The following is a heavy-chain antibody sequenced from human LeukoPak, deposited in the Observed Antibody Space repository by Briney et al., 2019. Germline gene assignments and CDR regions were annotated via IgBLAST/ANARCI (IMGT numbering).Heavy chain of an antibody. CDR1: GFTFSSYA. CDR2: ISGSGGSS. V-gene: IGHV3-23*01. Sequence: GGSLRLSCAASGFTFSSYAMSWVRQAPGKGLEWVSAISGSGGSSYYADSVKGRFTISRGNSKNTLYLQMNSLRAEDTAVYYCAKDLGEQWLVPNFDYWGQGTLVTVSS. CDR3: AKDLGEQWLVPNFDY. D-gene: IGHD6-19*01. J-gene: IGHJ4*02.